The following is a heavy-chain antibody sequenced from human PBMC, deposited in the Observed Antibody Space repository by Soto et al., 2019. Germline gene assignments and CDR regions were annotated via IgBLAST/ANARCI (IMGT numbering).Heavy chain of an antibody. D-gene: IGHD6-13*01. CDR3: ARAAPSYSSSWYSRDGWFDP. Sequence: NPSETLSLSCAVSGGSISSSNWWSWVRQPPGKGLEWIGEIYHSGSTNYNPSLKSRVIISVDKSKNQFSLKLSSVTAADTAVYYCARAAPSYSSSWYSRDGWFDPWGQGTLVTVSS. CDR1: GGSISSSNW. J-gene: IGHJ5*02. V-gene: IGHV4-4*02. CDR2: IYHSGST.